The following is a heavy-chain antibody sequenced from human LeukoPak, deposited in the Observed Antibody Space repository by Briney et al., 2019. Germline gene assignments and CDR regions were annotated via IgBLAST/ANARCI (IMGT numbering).Heavy chain of an antibody. CDR1: AFTISSYG. Sequence: GGSLRLSCAASAFTISSYGMHWVRQAPGKGLEWAAVISYDGSNKYYADSVKGRFTISRDNSKNTLYLQMSSLRAEDTAVYYCAKSQRNDQQVVQRIDYWGQATLVTVSS. D-gene: IGHD2-2*01. J-gene: IGHJ4*02. V-gene: IGHV3-30*18. CDR3: AKSQRNDQQVVQRIDY. CDR2: ISYDGSNK.